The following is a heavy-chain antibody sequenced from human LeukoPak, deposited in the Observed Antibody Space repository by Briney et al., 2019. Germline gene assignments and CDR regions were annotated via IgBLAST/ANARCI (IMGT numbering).Heavy chain of an antibody. CDR3: AKADIVVVVAATNFDY. Sequence: GGSLRLSCAASGFTFSSYWMNWVRQAPGKGLVWVSRITNDGSSTTYADSVKGRFTISRDNSKNTLYLQMNSLRAEDTAVYYCAKADIVVVVAATNFDYWGQGTLVTVSS. J-gene: IGHJ4*02. V-gene: IGHV3-74*01. CDR2: ITNDGSST. CDR1: GFTFSSYW. D-gene: IGHD2-15*01.